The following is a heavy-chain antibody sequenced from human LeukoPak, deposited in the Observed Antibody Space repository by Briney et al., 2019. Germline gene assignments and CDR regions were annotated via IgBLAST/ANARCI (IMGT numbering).Heavy chain of an antibody. CDR3: ARSGPVGAQKECYFDY. J-gene: IGHJ4*02. CDR1: GGTFSSYA. CDR2: IIPIFGTA. V-gene: IGHV1-69*13. Sequence: GASVKVSCKASGGTFSSYAISWVRQAPGQGLEWMGGIIPIFGTANYAQKFQGRVTITADESTSTAYMELSSLRSEDTAVYYCARSGPVGAQKECYFDYWGQGTLVTVSS. D-gene: IGHD1-26*01.